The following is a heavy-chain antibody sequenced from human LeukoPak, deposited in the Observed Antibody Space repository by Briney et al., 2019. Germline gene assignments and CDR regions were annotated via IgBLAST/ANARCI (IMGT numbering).Heavy chain of an antibody. D-gene: IGHD6-6*01. Sequence: PSETLSLTCTVSGGSISSCYWNWIRQPAGKGLEWIGRIHLTGSTDYNPSLKSRVTMSVDTSKNQLSLKLSSVTAADTAIYYCARGIATIAAQYWFDPWGQGTLVTVSS. CDR1: GGSISSCY. CDR3: ARGIATIAAQYWFDP. V-gene: IGHV4-4*07. J-gene: IGHJ5*02. CDR2: IHLTGST.